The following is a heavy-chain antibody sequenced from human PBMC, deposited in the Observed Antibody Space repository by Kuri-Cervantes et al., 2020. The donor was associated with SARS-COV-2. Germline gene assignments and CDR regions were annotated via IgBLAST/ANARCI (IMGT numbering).Heavy chain of an antibody. Sequence: GESLKISCAASGFTFSSHTTNWVRQAPGKGLEWVSSISSSSSYIFYADSVKGRFTISRDNAKNSLSLQMNSLRAEDTAVYYCARDFKLRVEYSSSSQYFYYMDVWGKGTTVTVSS. D-gene: IGHD6-6*01. J-gene: IGHJ6*03. V-gene: IGHV3-21*01. CDR3: ARDFKLRVEYSSSSQYFYYMDV. CDR2: ISSSSSYI. CDR1: GFTFSSHT.